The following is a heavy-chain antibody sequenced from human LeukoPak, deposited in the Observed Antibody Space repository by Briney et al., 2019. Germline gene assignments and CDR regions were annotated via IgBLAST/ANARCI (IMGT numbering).Heavy chain of an antibody. D-gene: IGHD3-10*01. CDR3: ARHLLWFGELSGGFDY. V-gene: IGHV3-23*01. CDR2: ISSSGGST. J-gene: IGHJ4*02. CDR1: GFTFSSYG. Sequence: GGSLRLSCAASGFTFSSYGMSWVRQAPGKGLEWVSGISSSGGSTYYADSVKGRFTISRDNSRNTLYLQMNSLRAEDTAVYYCARHLLWFGELSGGFDYWGQGTLVTVSS.